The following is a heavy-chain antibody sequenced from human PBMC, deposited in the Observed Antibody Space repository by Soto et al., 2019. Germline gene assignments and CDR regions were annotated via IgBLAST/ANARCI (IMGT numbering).Heavy chain of an antibody. CDR1: GDSISTVDYF. D-gene: IGHD2-15*01. CDR2: IYKSTTT. J-gene: IGHJ5*01. V-gene: IGHV4-30-4*01. Sequence: SETLSLTCSVSGDSISTVDYFWAWIRQPRGQALEYIGYIYKSTTTYYNPSFERRVAISLDTSKSQYSLTVTSVTAADTAVYFCARGRYCLTGRCFPNWFDSWGQGTLVTVSS. CDR3: ARGRYCLTGRCFPNWFDS.